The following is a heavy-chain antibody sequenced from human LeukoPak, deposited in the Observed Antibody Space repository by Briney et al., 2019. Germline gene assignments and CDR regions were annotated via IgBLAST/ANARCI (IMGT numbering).Heavy chain of an antibody. CDR3: ARDRAVAGLFYYYYGMDV. CDR2: INPSGGST. Sequence: ASVKVSCKAFGYTFTSNYMHWVRQAPGQGLEWMGIINPSGGSTSYAQKFQGRITLSRDTSTSTVYMELSSLRSDDTAVYYCARDRAVAGLFYYYYGMDVWGQGTTVTVSS. D-gene: IGHD6-19*01. V-gene: IGHV1-46*01. J-gene: IGHJ6*02. CDR1: GYTFTSNY.